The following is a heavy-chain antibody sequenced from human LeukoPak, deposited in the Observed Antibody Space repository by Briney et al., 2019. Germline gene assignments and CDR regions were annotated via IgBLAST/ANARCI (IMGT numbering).Heavy chain of an antibody. CDR2: IIPILGIA. D-gene: IGHD2-2*01. CDR3: ARERNGDIVVVPAAMSPWFDP. CDR1: GGTFSSYA. Sequence: ASVKVSCKASGGTFSSYAISWVRQAPGQGLEWMGRIIPILGIANYAQKFQGRVTITADKSTSTAYMELSSLRSEDTAVYYCARERNGDIVVVPAAMSPWFDPWGQGTLVTVSS. J-gene: IGHJ5*02. V-gene: IGHV1-69*04.